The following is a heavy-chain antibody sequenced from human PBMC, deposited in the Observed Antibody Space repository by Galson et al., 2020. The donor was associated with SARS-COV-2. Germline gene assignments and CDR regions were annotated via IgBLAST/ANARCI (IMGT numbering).Heavy chain of an antibody. D-gene: IGHD4-4*01. J-gene: IGHJ6*02. CDR3: ARDPTVTTHLGDYLYYYYGMDV. CDR2: INPSGGST. Sequence: ASVTVSCKASGYTFTSYYMHWVRQAPGQGLEWMGIINPSGGSTRYAQKFQGRVTMTRDTSTSTVYMELSSLRSEDTAVYYCARDPTVTTHLGDYLYYYYGMDVWGQGTTVIVSS. CDR1: GYTFTSYY. V-gene: IGHV1-46*01.